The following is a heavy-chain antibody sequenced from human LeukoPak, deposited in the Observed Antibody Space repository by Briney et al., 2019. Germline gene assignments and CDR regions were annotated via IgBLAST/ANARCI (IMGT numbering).Heavy chain of an antibody. Sequence: GGSLRLSCAASGFTFSSYSMNWVRQAPGKGLEWVSSISSSSSYIYYADSVKGRLTISRDNAKNSLYLQMNSLRAEDTAVYYCARDSPLGARYWGQGTLVTVSS. V-gene: IGHV3-21*01. CDR3: ARDSPLGARY. J-gene: IGHJ4*02. D-gene: IGHD3-16*01. CDR2: ISSSSSYI. CDR1: GFTFSSYS.